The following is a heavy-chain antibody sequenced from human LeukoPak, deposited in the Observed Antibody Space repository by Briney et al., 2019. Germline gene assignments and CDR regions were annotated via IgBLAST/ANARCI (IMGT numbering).Heavy chain of an antibody. V-gene: IGHV3-15*04. CDR1: GFTFSNTA. CDR3: TTVPSTSSWYRIHY. Sequence: KSGGSLRLSCAVSGFTFSNTAMSWVRQAPGKGLEWVGRIESKTDGGTTDYAAPVKGRFTISRDDSKNTLYLQMNSLKTEDTAVYYCTTVPSTSSWYRIHYWGQGTLVTVSS. CDR2: IESKTDGGTT. J-gene: IGHJ4*02. D-gene: IGHD6-13*01.